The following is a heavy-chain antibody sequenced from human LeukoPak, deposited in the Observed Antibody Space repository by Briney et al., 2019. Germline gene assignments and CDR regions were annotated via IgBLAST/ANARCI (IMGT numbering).Heavy chain of an antibody. V-gene: IGHV3-23*01. CDR3: ANVEWPLDY. J-gene: IGHJ4*02. CDR2: ISGSGGST. Sequence: QAGGSLRLSCAASGFTFSSYAMSWVRQAPGKGLEWVSAISGSGGSTYYADSVKGRSTISRDNSRNTLSLQMNSLRAEDTAVYYCANVEWPLDYWGQGTLVTVSS. CDR1: GFTFSSYA. D-gene: IGHD1-26*01.